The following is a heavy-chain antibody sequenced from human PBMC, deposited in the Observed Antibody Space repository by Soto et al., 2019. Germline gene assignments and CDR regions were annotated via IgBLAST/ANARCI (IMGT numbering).Heavy chain of an antibody. CDR1: GGSFSGYY. Sequence: PSETLSLTCAVYGGSFSGYYWSWIRQPPGKGLEWIGEILHSGSTNYNPSLKSRASISADTSKNQFSLKLSSVTAADTALYYCARRGGASYPYYFDYWGQGGLVTVSS. V-gene: IGHV4-34*12. CDR3: ARRGGASYPYYFDY. J-gene: IGHJ4*02. D-gene: IGHD2-21*01. CDR2: ILHSGST.